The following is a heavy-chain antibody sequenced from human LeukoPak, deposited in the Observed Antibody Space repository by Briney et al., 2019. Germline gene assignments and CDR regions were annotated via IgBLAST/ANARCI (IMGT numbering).Heavy chain of an antibody. D-gene: IGHD3-10*01. CDR2: IYYSGST. Sequence: SETLSLTCTVSGYSIDSGYFWGWIRQPPLKGLEWIGSIYYSGSTYYNPSLKSRVTISVDTSKNQFSLKLSSVTAADTAVYYCARVGWFGDSVFDYWGQGTLVTVSS. CDR1: GYSIDSGYF. V-gene: IGHV4-38-2*02. J-gene: IGHJ4*02. CDR3: ARVGWFGDSVFDY.